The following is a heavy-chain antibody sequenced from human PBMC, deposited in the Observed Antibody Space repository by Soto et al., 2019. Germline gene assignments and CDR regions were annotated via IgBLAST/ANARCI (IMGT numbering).Heavy chain of an antibody. Sequence: KVSCKASGGTFSSYAISWVRQAPGQGLEWMGGIIPIFGTANYAQKFQGRVTITADESTSTAYMELSSLRSEDTAVYYCARDIVVVPAAILGWFDPWGQGTLVTVS. J-gene: IGHJ5*02. CDR1: GGTFSSYA. V-gene: IGHV1-69*01. CDR2: IIPIFGTA. D-gene: IGHD2-2*02. CDR3: ARDIVVVPAAILGWFDP.